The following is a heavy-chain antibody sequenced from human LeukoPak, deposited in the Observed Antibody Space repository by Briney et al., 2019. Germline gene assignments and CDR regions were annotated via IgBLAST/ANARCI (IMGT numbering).Heavy chain of an antibody. CDR3: ARVEGYGGELYS. CDR2: IQYDDRNK. D-gene: IGHD4-23*01. Sequence: GGELLLSCAGSRFTFSSYAMEWVRQAQGNGLEWVAVIQYDDRNKYYADSVRVRFTISTENSKTRLYLQMNSLRDEAAAVCSCARVEGYGGELYSCGEGTSVSVSP. CDR1: RFTFSSYA. J-gene: IGHJ5*01. V-gene: IGHV3-30*04.